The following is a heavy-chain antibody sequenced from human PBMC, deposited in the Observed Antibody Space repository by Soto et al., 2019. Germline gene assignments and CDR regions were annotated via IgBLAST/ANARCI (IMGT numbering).Heavy chain of an antibody. CDR1: GGTFSSYT. V-gene: IGHV1-69*02. J-gene: IGHJ3*02. CDR2: IIPILGIA. CDR3: ASRNPRYCSGGSCYSYAFDI. Sequence: ASVKVSCKASGGTFSSYTISWVRQAPGQGLEWMGRIIPILGIANYAQKFQGRVTITADKSTSTAYMELSSLRSKDTAVYYFASRNPRYCSGGSCYSYAFDIWGQGTMVTVSS. D-gene: IGHD2-15*01.